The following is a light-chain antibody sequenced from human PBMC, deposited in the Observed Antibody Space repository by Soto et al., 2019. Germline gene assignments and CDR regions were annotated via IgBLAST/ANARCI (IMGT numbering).Light chain of an antibody. CDR2: GAS. J-gene: IGKJ4*01. CDR1: QSVSSN. V-gene: IGKV3-15*01. Sequence: EIVITQSPATLSVSPGERATSSCRASQSVSSNLAWYQQKPGQAPRLLIYGASTRATGIPARFSGSGSGTEFTLTISSLQSEDFAVYYCQEYNNWHPVTFGGGTKVDIK. CDR3: QEYNNWHPVT.